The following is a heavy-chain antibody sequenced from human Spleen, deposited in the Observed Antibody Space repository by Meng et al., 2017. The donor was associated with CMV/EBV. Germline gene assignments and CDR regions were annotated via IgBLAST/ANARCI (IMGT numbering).Heavy chain of an antibody. CDR1: GFTFSSYS. V-gene: IGHV3-48*04. Sequence: GGSLRLSCAASGFTFSSYSMNWVRQAPGKGLQWISYINNSGGTIYYADSVKGRFTISRDNAKNSLYLQMNSLRAEDTAVYYCAFLGTYFDYWGQGALVTVSS. D-gene: IGHD7-27*01. CDR3: AFLGTYFDY. J-gene: IGHJ4*02. CDR2: INNSGGTI.